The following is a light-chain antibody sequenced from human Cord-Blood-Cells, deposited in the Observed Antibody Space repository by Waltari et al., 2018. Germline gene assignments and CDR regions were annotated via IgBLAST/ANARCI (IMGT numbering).Light chain of an antibody. V-gene: IGLV2-11*01. CDR2: DVS. Sequence: QSALTQPRSVSGSPGQSVTISCTGTSSDVGGYNYVSWYQQHPGKAPKLMIYDVSKRPSGVPDRLSGSKSGNTASLTISGLQAEDEADYYCCSYAGSYTHWVFGGGTKLTVL. J-gene: IGLJ3*02. CDR1: SSDVGGYNY. CDR3: CSYAGSYTHWV.